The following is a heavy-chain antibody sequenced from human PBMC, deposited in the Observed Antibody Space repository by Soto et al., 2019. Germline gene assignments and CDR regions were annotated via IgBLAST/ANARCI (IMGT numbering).Heavy chain of an antibody. V-gene: IGHV4-59*08. CDR1: GGSISSYY. J-gene: IGHJ6*02. Sequence: KTSETLSLTCTVSGGSISSYYWSWIRQPPGKGLEWIGYIYYSGSTNYNPSLKSRVTISVDTSKNQFSLKLSSVTAADTAVYYCARRKIMAASGKYYHYVMDVWGQGTTVLVSS. CDR3: ARRKIMAASGKYYHYVMDV. CDR2: IYYSGST. D-gene: IGHD6-13*01.